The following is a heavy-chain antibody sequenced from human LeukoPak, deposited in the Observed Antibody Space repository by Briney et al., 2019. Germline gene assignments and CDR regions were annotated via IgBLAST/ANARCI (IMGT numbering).Heavy chain of an antibody. J-gene: IGHJ4*02. D-gene: IGHD1-26*01. Sequence: PGGSLRLSCAASGFTFSSYAMSWVRQAPGKGLEWVSAISGSGGSTYYADSVKGRFTISRDNSKNTLYLQMNSLRAEGTAVYYCAKGWELLGVFDYWGQGTLVTVSS. CDR2: ISGSGGST. CDR1: GFTFSSYA. V-gene: IGHV3-23*01. CDR3: AKGWELLGVFDY.